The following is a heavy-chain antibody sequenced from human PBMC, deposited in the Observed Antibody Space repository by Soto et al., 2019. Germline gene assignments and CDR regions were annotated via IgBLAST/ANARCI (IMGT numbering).Heavy chain of an antibody. D-gene: IGHD3-16*01. J-gene: IGHJ5*02. CDR2: INPNGGST. CDR3: ARSSGGVYGXIIEGTNWXAP. V-gene: IGHV1-46*01. Sequence: ASVKVSCKAPGDTFTSYYMHWVRQAPGHGLEWMGVINPNGGSTRFAQKFQGRVTMTRDTSTSTVYMELRGLTSEDTAVYYCARSSGGVYGXIIEGTNWXAPWGQGTLVTVSS. CDR1: GDTFTSYY.